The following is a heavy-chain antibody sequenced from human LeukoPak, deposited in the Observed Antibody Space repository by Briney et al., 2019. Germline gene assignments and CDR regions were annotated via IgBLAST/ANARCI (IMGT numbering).Heavy chain of an antibody. J-gene: IGHJ4*02. Sequence: SGTLSLTCTVSGGSISSGGYYWSWIRQHPGKGLEWIGYIYYSGSTYYNPSLKSRVTIPVDTSKNQFSLKLSSVTAADTAVYYCARVEHNYYDSSGYYGYFDYWGQGTLVTVSS. CDR3: ARVEHNYYDSSGYYGYFDY. CDR2: IYYSGST. CDR1: GGSISSGGYY. D-gene: IGHD3-22*01. V-gene: IGHV4-31*03.